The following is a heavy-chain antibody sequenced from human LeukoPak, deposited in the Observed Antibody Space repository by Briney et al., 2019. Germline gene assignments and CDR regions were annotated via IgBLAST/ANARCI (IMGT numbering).Heavy chain of an antibody. CDR2: INWNGGST. Sequence: GGSLRLSCAASGFTFDDYGMSWVRQAPGKGLEWVSGINWNGGSTGYADSVKGRFTISRDNAKNSLYLQMHSLRAEDTAVYYCVRAEVGTTLKYYYYYMDVWGKGTTVTVSS. CDR1: GFTFDDYG. D-gene: IGHD1-26*01. J-gene: IGHJ6*03. CDR3: VRAEVGTTLKYYYYYMDV. V-gene: IGHV3-20*04.